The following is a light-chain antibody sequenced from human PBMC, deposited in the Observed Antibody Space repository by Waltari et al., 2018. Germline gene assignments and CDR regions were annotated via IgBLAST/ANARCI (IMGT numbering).Light chain of an antibody. CDR1: QSITNY. CDR3: QQSYSTLWT. CDR2: GAS. Sequence: DIQMTQSTSSLSASVGDRVTITCRASQSITNYLHWYQQKPGKGPKLLIYGASSLQSGVPSRFSCSGSGTDFTLTISSLQPEDFATYYCQQSYSTLWTFGQGTKVEIK. V-gene: IGKV1-39*01. J-gene: IGKJ1*01.